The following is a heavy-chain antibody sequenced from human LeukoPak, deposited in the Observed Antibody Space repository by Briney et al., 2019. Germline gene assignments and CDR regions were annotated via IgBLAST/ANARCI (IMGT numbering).Heavy chain of an antibody. D-gene: IGHD3-10*01. Sequence: SGTLSLTCAVSGGSISTTKWWSWVRQPPGKGLEWIGEIHHTGSTNYNPSLKSRVTISVDKSKNQFSLKLTSVTAADTAVYYCARHVTFMSRITIVRGRKDVGFDYWGQGTLVTVSS. CDR3: ARHVTFMSRITIVRGRKDVGFDY. CDR2: IHHTGST. CDR1: GGSISTTKW. V-gene: IGHV4-4*02. J-gene: IGHJ4*02.